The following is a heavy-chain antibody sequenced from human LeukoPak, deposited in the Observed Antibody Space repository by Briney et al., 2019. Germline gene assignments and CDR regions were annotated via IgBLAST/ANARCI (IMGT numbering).Heavy chain of an antibody. D-gene: IGHD2-21*02. J-gene: IGHJ1*01. CDR3: TSWGDTTAEYFQR. CDR1: GFTFSSYA. CDR2: INPDGRDT. Sequence: PGGSLRLSCAASGFTFSSYAMNWVRQAPGKGLEWVAHINPDGRDTYYVDSVKGRFTISRDNAQNSMYQQMNSLRVEDTAVYYCTSWGDTTAEYFQRWGQGTLVTVSS. V-gene: IGHV3-7*01.